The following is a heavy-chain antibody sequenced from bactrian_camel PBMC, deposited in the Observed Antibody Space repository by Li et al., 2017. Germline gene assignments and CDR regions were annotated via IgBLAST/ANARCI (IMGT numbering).Heavy chain of an antibody. D-gene: IGHD1*01. J-gene: IGHJ4*01. CDR1: GYTYSTKC. CDR2: IYNERGDT. V-gene: IGHV3S1*01. Sequence: HVQLVESGGGLVQPGGSLRLSCVASGYTYSTKCMGWFRQAPGKGREDVAVIYNERGDTSYHDSVKGRFTISRDNAKNTVYLQMSSLKSEDTAMYYCAKDPVLLVQEGWDSWGQGTQVTVS. CDR3: AKDPVLLVQEGWDS.